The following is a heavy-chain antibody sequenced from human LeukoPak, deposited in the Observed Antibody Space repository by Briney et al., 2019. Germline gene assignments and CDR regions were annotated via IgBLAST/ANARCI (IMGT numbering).Heavy chain of an antibody. CDR2: IDQSGST. CDR1: AGSFTGYY. V-gene: IGHV4-34*01. D-gene: IGHD4-23*01. CDR3: ARGYKASPLFNSIDS. Sequence: PSETLSLTCAVYAGSFTGYYWTWISQHPGKGLEWIGEIDQSGSTNYNPSLKSRVILSVDTSKNQFSLKIISITAADTAVYYCARGYKASPLFNSIDSWGQGTLVTVSS. J-gene: IGHJ4*02.